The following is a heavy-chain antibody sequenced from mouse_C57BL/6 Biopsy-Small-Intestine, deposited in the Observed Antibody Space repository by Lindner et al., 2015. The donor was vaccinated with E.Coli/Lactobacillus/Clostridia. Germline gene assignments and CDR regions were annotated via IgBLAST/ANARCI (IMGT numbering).Heavy chain of an antibody. V-gene: IGHV1-55*01. J-gene: IGHJ3*01. CDR3: ADYDYDGGFAY. CDR1: GYTFTSYW. D-gene: IGHD2-4*01. CDR2: IYPGSGST. Sequence: VQLQESGAELVKPGASVKMSCKASGYTFTSYWITWVMQRPGQGLEWIGDIYPGSGSTNYNEKFKSKATLTVDTSSSTAYMQLSSLTSEDSAVYYCADYDYDGGFAYWGQGTLVTVSA.